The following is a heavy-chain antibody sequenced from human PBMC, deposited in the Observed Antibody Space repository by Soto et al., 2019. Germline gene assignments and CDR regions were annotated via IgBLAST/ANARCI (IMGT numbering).Heavy chain of an antibody. CDR2: INHSGST. Sequence: SETLSLTCAVYGGSFSGYYWSWIRQPPGKGLGWIGEINHSGSTNYNPSLKSRVTISVDTSKNQFSLKLSSVTAADTAVYYCARKDYGSGSYYHWFDPWGQGTLVTVSS. V-gene: IGHV4-34*01. CDR3: ARKDYGSGSYYHWFDP. J-gene: IGHJ5*02. D-gene: IGHD3-10*01. CDR1: GGSFSGYY.